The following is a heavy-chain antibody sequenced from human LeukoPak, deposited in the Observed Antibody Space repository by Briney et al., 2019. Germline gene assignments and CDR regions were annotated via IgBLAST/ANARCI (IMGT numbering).Heavy chain of an antibody. CDR2: IYYSGST. D-gene: IGHD2-15*01. J-gene: IGHJ6*02. Sequence: SETLSLTCTVSGGSISSSSYYWGWIRQPPGKGLEWIGSIYYSGSTYYNPSLKRRATISVDTSKNQFSLKLRSVTAADTAVYYCARHPCSGGSCPLDYYYYYGMDVWGQGTTVTVSS. CDR3: ARHPCSGGSCPLDYYYYYGMDV. CDR1: GGSISSSSYY. V-gene: IGHV4-39*01.